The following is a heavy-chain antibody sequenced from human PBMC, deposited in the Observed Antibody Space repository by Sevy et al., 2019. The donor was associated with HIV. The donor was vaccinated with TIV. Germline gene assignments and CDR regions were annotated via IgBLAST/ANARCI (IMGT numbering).Heavy chain of an antibody. J-gene: IGHJ4*02. V-gene: IGHV3-7*01. CDR3: ARDGPVTARPDVYCFDY. CDR2: IKQDGSEK. Sequence: GGSLRLSCAASGFTFSDYWMSWVRQAPGKGLEWLANIKQDGSEKYYVASVKGRFTISRDNAKNSLYLQMNSLSADDTALYYCARDGPVTARPDVYCFDYWGQGTLVTVSS. D-gene: IGHD6-6*01. CDR1: GFTFSDYW.